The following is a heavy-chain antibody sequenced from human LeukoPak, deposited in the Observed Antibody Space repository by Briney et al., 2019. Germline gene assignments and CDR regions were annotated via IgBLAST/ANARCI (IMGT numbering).Heavy chain of an antibody. Sequence: GGSLRLSCAASGFSFNIYAMSWVRQAPGKGLEWVSAISGSGGSTYYADSVKGRFTISRDNSKDTLYLQMNSLRAEDTAVYYCAKDRAGITVAGDNGIDYWGQGTLVTVSS. D-gene: IGHD6-19*01. CDR2: ISGSGGST. J-gene: IGHJ4*02. V-gene: IGHV3-23*01. CDR3: AKDRAGITVAGDNGIDY. CDR1: GFSFNIYA.